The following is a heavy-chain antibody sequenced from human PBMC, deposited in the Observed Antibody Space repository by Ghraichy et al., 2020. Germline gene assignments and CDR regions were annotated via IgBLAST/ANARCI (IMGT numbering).Heavy chain of an antibody. CDR2: ISGSGYAI. CDR3: ARGRHMDV. Sequence: GGSLRLSCAASGFTFSDYYMTWIRQAPGKGLEWVSHISGSGYAIDYADSVKGRFTISRDNAENSLYLQMDSLRAEDTAVYYCARGRHMDVWGQGTTVTVSS. J-gene: IGHJ6*02. V-gene: IGHV3-11*01. CDR1: GFTFSDYY.